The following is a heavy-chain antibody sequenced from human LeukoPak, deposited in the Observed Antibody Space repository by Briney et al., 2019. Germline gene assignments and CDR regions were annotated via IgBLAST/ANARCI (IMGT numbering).Heavy chain of an antibody. CDR1: GFTFNSYD. J-gene: IGHJ4*02. CDR3: ARGGDGYNFDY. CDR2: IGTAGDT. D-gene: IGHD5-12*01. V-gene: IGHV3-13*01. Sequence: GGSLRLSCAASGFTFNSYDMHWVRQATGKGLEWVSAIGTAGDTYYPGSVKGRFTISRENAKNSLYLQMNSLRAGDTAVYYCARGGDGYNFDYWGQGTLVTVSS.